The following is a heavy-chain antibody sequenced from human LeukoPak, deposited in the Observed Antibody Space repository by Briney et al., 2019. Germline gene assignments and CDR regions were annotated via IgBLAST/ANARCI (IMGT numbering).Heavy chain of an antibody. Sequence: GGSLRLSCAASGFTFSSYSMNWVRQAPGKGLEWVSYISSSNNTIYYADSVKGRFTISRDNAKNSLYLQMNTLRAEDTAVYYCARDPGGVVYFDYWGQGTLVTVSS. J-gene: IGHJ4*02. CDR1: GFTFSSYS. CDR2: ISSSNNTI. V-gene: IGHV3-48*01. D-gene: IGHD2-8*01. CDR3: ARDPGGVVYFDY.